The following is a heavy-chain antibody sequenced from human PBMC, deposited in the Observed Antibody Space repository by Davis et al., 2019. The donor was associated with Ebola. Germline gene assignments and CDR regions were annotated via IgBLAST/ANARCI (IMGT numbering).Heavy chain of an antibody. D-gene: IGHD3-3*01. V-gene: IGHV1-46*01. CDR3: ARDRTLAVDFWSGFYFFDY. Sequence: ASVQVSCKASGYTFSTYYMHWVRQAPGQGPEWMGAINPSGGTTNYPQRFQGRVTVTTDTSTSTVYMELTSLRSEDTAIYYCARDRTLAVDFWSGFYFFDYWGLGTLVTVSS. CDR1: GYTFSTYY. CDR2: INPSGGTT. J-gene: IGHJ4*02.